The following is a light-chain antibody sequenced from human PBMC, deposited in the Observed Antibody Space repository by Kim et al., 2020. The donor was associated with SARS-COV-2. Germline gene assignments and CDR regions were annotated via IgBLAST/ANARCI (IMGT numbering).Light chain of an antibody. Sequence: SYELTQPPSVSVSPGQTASITCSGDKLGDKYACWYQQKPGQSLVLVIYQDRKRPSGIPERFSGSNSGNTATLTISGTQAMDEADYYCQAWDSSTVVFGGGTKLTVL. J-gene: IGLJ2*01. CDR3: QAWDSSTVV. CDR2: QDR. CDR1: KLGDKY. V-gene: IGLV3-1*01.